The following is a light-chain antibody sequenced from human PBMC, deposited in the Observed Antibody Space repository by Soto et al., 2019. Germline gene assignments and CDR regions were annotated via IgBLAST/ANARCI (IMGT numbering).Light chain of an antibody. CDR2: RNN. CDR1: SSNIGSNY. Sequence: QSVLTQPPSASGTPGQRVTISCSGSSSNIGSNYVYWYHQLPGTAPKLVIYRNNQRPSGVPDRISGSKSGTSASLAISGLRSEDEADYYCQSYDNGLSGRVFGTGTKVTVL. J-gene: IGLJ1*01. CDR3: QSYDNGLSGRV. V-gene: IGLV1-47*01.